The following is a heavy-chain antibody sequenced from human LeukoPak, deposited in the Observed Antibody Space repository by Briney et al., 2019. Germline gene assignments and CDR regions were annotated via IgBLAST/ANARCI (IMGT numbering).Heavy chain of an antibody. CDR2: IYYSGST. J-gene: IGHJ4*02. CDR1: GGSISSYY. CDR3: ARGSLSRAVPAAVFDY. V-gene: IGHV4-59*01. Sequence: PSETLSLTCTVSGGSISSYYWSWIRQPPGKGLEWIGYIYYSGSTNYNPSLKSRVTISVDTSKNQFSLKLSSVTAADTAVYYCARGSLSRAVPAAVFDYWGQGTLVTVSS. D-gene: IGHD2-2*01.